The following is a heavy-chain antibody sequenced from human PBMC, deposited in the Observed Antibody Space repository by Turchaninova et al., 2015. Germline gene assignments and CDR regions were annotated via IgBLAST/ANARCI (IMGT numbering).Heavy chain of an antibody. J-gene: IGHJ4*02. CDR1: GFSFSSYG. CDR2: LWYNGINK. D-gene: IGHD5-12*01. V-gene: IGHV3-33*01. CDR3: AGLGGNSGYDFYY. Sequence: QVQLVESGGGIVQPGRSLRLSCAASGFSFSSYGMNWVRQAPGKGMEWVVILWYNGINKYAPDSLKGRFTISRDNSQNTLYLEINSLRAEDTAVYYCAGLGGNSGYDFYYWGQGTLVTVSS.